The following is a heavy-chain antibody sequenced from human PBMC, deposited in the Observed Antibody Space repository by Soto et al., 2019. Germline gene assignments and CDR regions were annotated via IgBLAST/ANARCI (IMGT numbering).Heavy chain of an antibody. CDR1: GFTFSSYW. D-gene: IGHD7-27*01. J-gene: IGHJ4*02. CDR2: MNGDGSST. V-gene: IGHV3-74*01. CDR3: ATDLGTGY. Sequence: EVQLVESGGGLVQPGGSLRLSCAASGFTFSSYWMHWVRQAPGKGLVWVSRMNGDGSSTSYADSVKGRFTISRDNAKNTLYLQMSSLKTEDTAVYYGATDLGTGYWGQGTLVTVSS.